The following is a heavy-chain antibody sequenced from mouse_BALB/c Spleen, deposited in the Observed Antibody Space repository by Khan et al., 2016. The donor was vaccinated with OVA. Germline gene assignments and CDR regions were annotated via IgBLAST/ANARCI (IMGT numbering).Heavy chain of an antibody. Sequence: EVQLLETGGGLVKPGGSLKLSCAASGFTFSNYGVSWVRQTPEKRLEWVASISSGDTTYYPDSVKGRFTISRDNARNILYLQMSSLRSEDTAMYYCARGYWFAYWGQGTLVTVSA. CDR1: GFTFSNYG. J-gene: IGHJ3*01. CDR2: ISSGDTT. CDR3: ARGYWFAY. V-gene: IGHV5-6-5*01.